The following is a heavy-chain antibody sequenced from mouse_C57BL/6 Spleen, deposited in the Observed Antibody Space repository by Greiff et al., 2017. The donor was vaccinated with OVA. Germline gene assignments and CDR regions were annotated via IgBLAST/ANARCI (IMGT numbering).Heavy chain of an antibody. J-gene: IGHJ2*01. CDR2: ISSGSNTI. V-gene: IGHV5-17*01. D-gene: IGHD2-3*01. CDR3: AREDGPYFDY. CDR1: GFTFSDYG. Sequence: EVKLEESGGGLVQPGGSLTLSCAASGFTFSDYGMHWVRQAPEKGLEWVAYISSGSNTIYYAATVTGRFTISSDNDKNALFLLMSSLRSEDTAMYYGAREDGPYFDYWGQGTTLTVSS.